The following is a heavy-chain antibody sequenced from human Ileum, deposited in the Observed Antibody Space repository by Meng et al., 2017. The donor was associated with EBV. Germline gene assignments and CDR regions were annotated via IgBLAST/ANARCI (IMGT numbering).Heavy chain of an antibody. CDR2: TSHSGST. D-gene: IGHD3-22*01. V-gene: IGHV4-4*02. CDR1: GGSISRSDW. CDR3: ASSDYYRSDY. J-gene: IGHJ4*02. Sequence: QVQLQESGPGLVKPSETLSLTCAVSGGSISRSDWWSWVRQPPGKGLEWIGETSHSGSTNYSPSLKGRVTISLDKSKNQLSLKLNSVTAADTAVYYCASSDYYRSDYGGPGTLVTVSA.